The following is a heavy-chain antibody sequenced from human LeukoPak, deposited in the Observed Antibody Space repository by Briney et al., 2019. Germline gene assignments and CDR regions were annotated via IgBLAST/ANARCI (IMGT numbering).Heavy chain of an antibody. V-gene: IGHV3-21*01. Sequence: GGSLRLSCAASGFTFSNYSMNWVRQAPGKGLEWVSSISSSNNYIYYADSVKGRFTISRDNAKNSLYLQMNSLRAEDTAVYYCARRSPNYYFDYWGQGTPVTVSS. CDR2: ISSSNNYI. J-gene: IGHJ4*02. CDR3: ARRSPNYYFDY. CDR1: GFTFSNYS.